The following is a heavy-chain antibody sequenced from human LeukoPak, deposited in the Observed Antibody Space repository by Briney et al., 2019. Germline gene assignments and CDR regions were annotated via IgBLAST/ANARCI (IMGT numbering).Heavy chain of an antibody. CDR2: ISGDGGST. V-gene: IGHV3-23*01. J-gene: IGHJ4*02. CDR1: GFTFNNYA. D-gene: IGHD3-10*01. Sequence: GGSLRLSCAASGFTFNNYAMSWVRQAPGKGLEWVSAISGDGGSTYYADSVKGRFTISRDNSKNTLYLQMNSLRTEDTAVYYCARAGDYGSGSFRWRHFDYWGQGTLVTVSS. CDR3: ARAGDYGSGSFRWRHFDY.